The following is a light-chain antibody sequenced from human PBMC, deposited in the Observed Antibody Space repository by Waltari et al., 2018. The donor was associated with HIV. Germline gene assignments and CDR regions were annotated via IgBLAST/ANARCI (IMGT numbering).Light chain of an antibody. CDR3: QQVNGYPLT. CDR1: QNIYSY. V-gene: IGKV1-9*01. J-gene: IGKJ4*01. Sequence: DIQLTQSPSFLSASVGDRVTITCRASQNIYSYLAWYQQKPGRAPQVLIYETSTLQSGVPSRFSGSGSGTEFALTITNLQPDDYATYYCQQVNGYPLTFGGGTKVEIK. CDR2: ETS.